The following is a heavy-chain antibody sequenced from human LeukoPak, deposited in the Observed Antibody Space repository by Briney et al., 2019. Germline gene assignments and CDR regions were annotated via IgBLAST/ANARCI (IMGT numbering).Heavy chain of an antibody. V-gene: IGHV7-4-1*02. CDR1: GYTFTSYA. CDR2: INTNTGNP. CDR3: ARGRNPLYHSSSAPRWFDP. J-gene: IGHJ5*02. D-gene: IGHD6-13*01. Sequence: ASVKVSCKASGYTFTSYAMNWVRQAPGQGLEWMGWINTNTGNPTYAQGFTGRFVFSLDTSVSTAYLQISSLKAEDTAVYYCARGRNPLYHSSSAPRWFDPWGQGTLVTVSS.